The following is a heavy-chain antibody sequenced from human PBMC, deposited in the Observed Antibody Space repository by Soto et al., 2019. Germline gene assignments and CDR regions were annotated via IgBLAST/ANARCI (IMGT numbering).Heavy chain of an antibody. CDR1: GFSFSSYW. Sequence: EVQLVESGGGSVQPGGSLRLSCAASGFSFSSYWMHWGRQAPGKGPVWVSRINADGSTTGYADSVKGRFTISRDNSKNTLYLQMNSLRAEDTAVYYCARDSYSSLPGGFDYWGQGTLVTVSS. V-gene: IGHV3-74*01. CDR3: ARDSYSSLPGGFDY. CDR2: INADGSTT. D-gene: IGHD5-18*01. J-gene: IGHJ4*02.